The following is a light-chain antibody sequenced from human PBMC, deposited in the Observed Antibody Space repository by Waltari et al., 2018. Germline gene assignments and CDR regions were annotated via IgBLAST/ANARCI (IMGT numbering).Light chain of an antibody. Sequence: EIVLTQSPGTLSLSPGDRATLSGRTSQSVGRSLAWYQQKRGQAPRLLIYGASSRATGIPDRFSGSGSGTDFSLTISRLEPEDFAVYYCQHYVTLPVTFGQGTKVEIK. CDR3: QHYVTLPVT. CDR2: GAS. J-gene: IGKJ1*01. CDR1: QSVGRS. V-gene: IGKV3-20*01.